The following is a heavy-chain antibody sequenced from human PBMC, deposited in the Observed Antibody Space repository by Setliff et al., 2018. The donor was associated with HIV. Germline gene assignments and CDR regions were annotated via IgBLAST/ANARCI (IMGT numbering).Heavy chain of an antibody. Sequence: SVKVSCKSSGGTFTSHVFSWVRQAPGQGLQWMGGIIPMRNIAKYAQQFQDRVTMTADKSTTTAYMELRSLTSEDTAVYYCATGWSEDPTLLQVEYFQHWGQGTLVTVSS. CDR3: ATGWSEDPTLLQVEYFQH. D-gene: IGHD1-1*01. J-gene: IGHJ1*01. CDR1: GGTFTSHV. CDR2: IIPMRNIA. V-gene: IGHV1-69*10.